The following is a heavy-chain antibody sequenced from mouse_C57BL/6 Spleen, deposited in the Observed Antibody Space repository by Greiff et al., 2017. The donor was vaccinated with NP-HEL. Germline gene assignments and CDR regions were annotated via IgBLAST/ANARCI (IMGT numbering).Heavy chain of an antibody. CDR3: ARKVYGSSLYWYFDV. Sequence: EVNVVESGGGLVKPGGSLKLSCAASGFTFSDYGMHWVRQAPEKGLEWVAYISSGSSTIYYADTVKGRFTISRDNAKNTLFLQMTSLRSEDTAMYYCARKVYGSSLYWYFDVWGTGTTVTVSS. J-gene: IGHJ1*03. CDR1: GFTFSDYG. V-gene: IGHV5-17*01. D-gene: IGHD1-1*01. CDR2: ISSGSSTI.